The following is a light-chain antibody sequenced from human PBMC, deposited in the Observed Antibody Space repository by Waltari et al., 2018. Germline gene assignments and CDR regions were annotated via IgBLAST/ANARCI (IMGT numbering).Light chain of an antibody. J-gene: IGLJ3*02. CDR1: GSNIGSNY. Sequence: QSVLTQPPSASGTPGQRVTISCSGSGSNIGSNYVFWYQHLPGTAPKLLICRDNRRPWVCPDRVSGSRTGTSASRAISGLRSEDEADYYCAAWDDTLIDPWGFGGGTKLTVL. CDR3: AAWDDTLIDPWG. CDR2: RDN. V-gene: IGLV1-47*01.